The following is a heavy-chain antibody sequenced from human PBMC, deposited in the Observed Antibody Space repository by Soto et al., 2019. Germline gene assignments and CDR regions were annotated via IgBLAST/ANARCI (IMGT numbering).Heavy chain of an antibody. CDR2: MDPKSGYT. D-gene: IGHD6-19*01. CDR3: ARGRGWRDN. Sequence: ASVKVSCKASGYTFTSYDINWVRQAAGHGLERMGWMDPKSGYTDYAQKFQGRVTMTRNTSISTAYMELSSLRSEDTAVYYCARGRGWRDNWGQGTLVTVSS. V-gene: IGHV1-8*01. J-gene: IGHJ4*02. CDR1: GYTFTSYD.